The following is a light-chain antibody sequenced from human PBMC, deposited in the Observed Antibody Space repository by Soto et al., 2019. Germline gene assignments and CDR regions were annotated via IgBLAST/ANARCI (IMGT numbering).Light chain of an antibody. CDR2: EVS. CDR1: SSDVGGYNY. CDR3: SSYTSSSTLENV. Sequence: ALTQPASVSGSPGQSITISCTGTSSDVGGYNYVSWYQQHPGKAPKLMIYEVSNRPSGVSNRFSGSKSGNTASLTISGLQAEDEADYYCSSYTSSSTLENVFGTGTKVTVL. J-gene: IGLJ1*01. V-gene: IGLV2-14*01.